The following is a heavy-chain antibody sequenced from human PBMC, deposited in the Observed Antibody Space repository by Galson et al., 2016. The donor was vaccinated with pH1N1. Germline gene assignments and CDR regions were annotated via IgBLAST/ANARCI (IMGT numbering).Heavy chain of an antibody. D-gene: IGHD2-15*01. Sequence: LSLTCTVSGGSISSSGNYWSWIRQHPGKGLEWIGYIHYSGSTYYNPSLKSRLSISVDTSKSQFSLRLASVTAADTAVYYCASEDLVVGEGWDYGVDAWGQGTTVTVSS. V-gene: IGHV4-31*03. CDR3: ASEDLVVGEGWDYGVDA. CDR1: GGSISSSGNY. J-gene: IGHJ6*02. CDR2: IHYSGST.